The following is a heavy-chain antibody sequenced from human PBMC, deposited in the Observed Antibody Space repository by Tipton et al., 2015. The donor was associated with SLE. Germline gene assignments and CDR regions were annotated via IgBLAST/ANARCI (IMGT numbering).Heavy chain of an antibody. CDR3: ARHDTNYGRNWFDP. D-gene: IGHD2-8*01. Sequence: LRLSCTVSGGSISGSIYYWDWIRQPPGKGPEWIGRITNNGNTYYIPSLQSRVTMSVDTSKNHFSLKLSSVTAADTAVYYCARHDTNYGRNWFDPWGQGTLVTVSS. CDR1: GGSISGSIYY. V-gene: IGHV4-39*01. J-gene: IGHJ5*02. CDR2: ITNNGNT.